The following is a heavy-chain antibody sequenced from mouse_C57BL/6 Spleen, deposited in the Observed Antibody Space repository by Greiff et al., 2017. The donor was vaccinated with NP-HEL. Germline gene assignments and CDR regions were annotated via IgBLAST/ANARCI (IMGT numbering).Heavy chain of an antibody. V-gene: IGHV5-16*01. CDR3: ARLRDYDEGLDY. J-gene: IGHJ2*01. CDR1: GFTFSDYY. Sequence: EVHLVESEGGLVQPGSSMKLSCTASGFTFSDYYMAWVRQVPEKGLEWVANINYDGSSTYYLDSLKSRFIISRDNAKNILYLQMSSLKSEDTATYYCARLRDYDEGLDYWGQGTTLTVSS. D-gene: IGHD2-4*01. CDR2: INYDGSST.